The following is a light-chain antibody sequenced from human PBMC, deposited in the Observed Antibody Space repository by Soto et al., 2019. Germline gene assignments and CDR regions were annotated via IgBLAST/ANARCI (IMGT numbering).Light chain of an antibody. CDR3: QQYNEWPPFT. CDR2: AAS. J-gene: IGKJ5*01. Sequence: EIVMTQSPATLSVSPGERATLSCRASQSVRSNLAWYQQEPGQAPRLVIYAASTRATGIPDRFSGSVSGTEFTLTISSLQSEDFAVYYCQQYNEWPPFTFGQGTRLEI. CDR1: QSVRSN. V-gene: IGKV3-15*01.